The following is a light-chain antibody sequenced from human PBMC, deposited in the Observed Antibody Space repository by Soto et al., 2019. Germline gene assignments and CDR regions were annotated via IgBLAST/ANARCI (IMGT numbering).Light chain of an antibody. CDR2: DVS. CDR1: ISDVGGYNF. CDR3: SSFTTSSTFV. Sequence: QSVLTQPASVSGSPGQSITISCTGTISDVGGYNFVSWYQQYPGKAPKLLIYDVSNWPSGVSDRFSGSKSGNTASLTISGLQAEDEDDYYCSSFTTSSTFVFGTGTKVTVL. J-gene: IGLJ1*01. V-gene: IGLV2-14*03.